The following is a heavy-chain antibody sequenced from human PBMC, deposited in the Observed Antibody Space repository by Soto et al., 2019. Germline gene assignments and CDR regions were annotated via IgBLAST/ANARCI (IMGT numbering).Heavy chain of an antibody. CDR3: ASSQLTYGGNSPYYYSGMDV. CDR2: SIPIFGTA. D-gene: IGHD2-21*02. Sequence: QVQLVQSGAEVKKPGSSVKVSCKASGGTFSSYVISWVRQAPGQGLEWMGGSIPIFGTANYAQKFQGRVTITADESTSTADMELSSLRSEDTAVYYCASSQLTYGGNSPYYYSGMDVWGQGTTVTVSS. CDR1: GGTFSSYV. V-gene: IGHV1-69*12. J-gene: IGHJ6*02.